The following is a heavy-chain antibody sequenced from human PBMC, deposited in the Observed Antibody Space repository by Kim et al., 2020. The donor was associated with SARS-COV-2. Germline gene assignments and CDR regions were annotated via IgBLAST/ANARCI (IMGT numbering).Heavy chain of an antibody. CDR2: MSFDGGTI. Sequence: GGSLRLSCAASGFSVSNYGMHWVHQAPGKGLEWVTVMSFDGGTIFYADSVKGRFTISRDNSKNTLYLQMNSLKTDDTAVYYCARGRGYTYGFYEWGKGTQVTVSS. CDR1: GFSVSNYG. D-gene: IGHD5-18*01. CDR3: ARGRGYTYGFYE. J-gene: IGHJ4*02. V-gene: IGHV3-30-3*01.